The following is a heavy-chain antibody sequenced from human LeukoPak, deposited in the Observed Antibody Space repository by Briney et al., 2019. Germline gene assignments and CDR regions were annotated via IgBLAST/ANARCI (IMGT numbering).Heavy chain of an antibody. CDR2: INPSGGST. V-gene: IGHV1-46*01. Sequence: ASVKVSCKASGYTFTSYGISWVRQAPGQGLEWMGIINPSGGSTSYAQKFQGRVTMTRDTSTSTVYMELSSLRSEDTAVYYCARLQYGENDYWGQGTLVTVSS. CDR3: ARLQYGENDY. D-gene: IGHD4-11*01. J-gene: IGHJ4*02. CDR1: GYTFTSYG.